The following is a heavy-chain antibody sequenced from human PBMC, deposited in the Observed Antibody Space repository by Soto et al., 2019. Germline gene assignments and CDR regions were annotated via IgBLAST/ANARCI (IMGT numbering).Heavy chain of an antibody. J-gene: IGHJ3*02. Sequence: VGTLRLSCAASGFTFNTFALTWVRQAPGKGLEWVSSITVDGGSTYYVDSVKGRFTVSRDNSKNTLYLQMDSLTAEDTAVYYCAKVVYERSLNNALDISGQGPMVTVSS. V-gene: IGHV3-23*01. D-gene: IGHD3-22*01. CDR3: AKVVYERSLNNALDI. CDR1: GFTFNTFA. CDR2: ITVDGGST.